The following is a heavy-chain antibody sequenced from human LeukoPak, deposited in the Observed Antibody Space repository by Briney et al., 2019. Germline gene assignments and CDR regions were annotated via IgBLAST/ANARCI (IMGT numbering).Heavy chain of an antibody. V-gene: IGHV4-59*01. CDR3: ASSPAAGQFDC. J-gene: IGHJ4*02. CDR1: GGSLSSYY. Sequence: SETLSLTCTVSGGSLSSYYWSWIRQPPGKGLEWIGYIYYSGSTNYNPSLKSRVTISVDTSKNQFSLKLSSVTAADTAVYYCASSPAAGQFDCWGQGTLVTVSS. CDR2: IYYSGST. D-gene: IGHD6-13*01.